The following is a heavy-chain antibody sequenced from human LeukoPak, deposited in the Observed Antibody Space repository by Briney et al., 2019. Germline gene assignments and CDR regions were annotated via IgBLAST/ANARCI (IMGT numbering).Heavy chain of an antibody. CDR3: ARAGNNWNDDIWFDL. V-gene: IGHV3-7*03. CDR1: EFTFSSYW. D-gene: IGHD1-1*01. CDR2: IKRDGSQK. J-gene: IGHJ5*02. Sequence: PGGSLRLSCVASEFTFSSYWMNWVRQAPGKGLEWVANIKRDGSQKYYVDSVKGRFTISRDNAKNSLYLQMDNLRAEDTALYYCARAGNNWNDDIWFDLWGQGTLVTVSS.